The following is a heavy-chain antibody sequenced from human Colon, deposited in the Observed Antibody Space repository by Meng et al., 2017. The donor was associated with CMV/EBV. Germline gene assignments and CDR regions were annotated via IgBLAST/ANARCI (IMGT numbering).Heavy chain of an antibody. CDR3: VRGRLCSGSGCPRGAFDI. CDR2: IGTTADT. D-gene: IGHD6-19*01. J-gene: IGHJ3*02. V-gene: IGHV3-13*01. CDR1: EFTFNHYD. Sequence: GESLKISCAGSEFTFNHYDMHWFRQGKGKGLEWVSGIGTTADTYYRGSVKGRFTISRENAKNSLYLQMTGLTMGDTAVYYCVRGRLCSGSGCPRGAFDIWGQGTMVTVSS.